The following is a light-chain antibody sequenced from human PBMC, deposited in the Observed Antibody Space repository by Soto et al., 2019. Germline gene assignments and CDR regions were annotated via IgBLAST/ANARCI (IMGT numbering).Light chain of an antibody. Sequence: DIQITQSPSSLSAAVGDRVTITCQASQDISNYLNWYQQNPGKAPKLLIYDASNLETGVPSRFSGSVSGTDFTFTISILQPEDLATYDSQHYDNPLTFGRGTKVEIK. CDR3: QHYDNPLT. J-gene: IGKJ4*01. CDR1: QDISNY. V-gene: IGKV1-33*01. CDR2: DAS.